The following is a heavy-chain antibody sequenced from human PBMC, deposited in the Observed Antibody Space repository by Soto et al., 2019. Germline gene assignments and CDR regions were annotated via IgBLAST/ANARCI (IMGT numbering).Heavy chain of an antibody. J-gene: IGHJ4*02. CDR2: IRSSTI. V-gene: IGHV3-48*02. Sequence: PGGSLRLSCAASGFTFSSYSMNWVRQAPGKGLEWLSYIRSSTIYYADSVKGRFTISRDNAKNSLYLQMNSLRDEDTAVYYCARETGITMSNQNSLYFDYWGQGTLVTVSS. D-gene: IGHD3-10*02. CDR1: GFTFSSYS. CDR3: ARETGITMSNQNSLYFDY.